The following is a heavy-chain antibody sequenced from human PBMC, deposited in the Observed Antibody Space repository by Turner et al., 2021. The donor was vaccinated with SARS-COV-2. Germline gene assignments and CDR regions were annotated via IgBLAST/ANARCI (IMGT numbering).Heavy chain of an antibody. J-gene: IGHJ4*02. CDR2: IKPKTDGGAI. Sequence: EVQLVESGGGLVKPGGSLRLSCAASGFTFSKAWMSWVRQAPGKGLEWVGRIKPKTDGGAIDYAAPEKGRFTISRDDSKNTLSLGINSLKTADTAVYYCTTEGLYWGQGTLVTVSS. CDR3: TTEGLY. CDR1: GFTFSKAW. V-gene: IGHV3-15*01.